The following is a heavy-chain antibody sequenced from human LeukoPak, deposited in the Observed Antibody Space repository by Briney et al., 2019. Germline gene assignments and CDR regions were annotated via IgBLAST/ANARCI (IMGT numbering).Heavy chain of an antibody. J-gene: IGHJ5*02. CDR1: GFTFSSYA. CDR2: ISGSGGST. V-gene: IGHV3-23*01. CDR3: AAPGIAVAGTKVDWFDP. Sequence: GGSLRLSCAASGFTFSSYAMSWVRQAPGKGLEWVSAISGSGGSTYYADSVKGRFTISRDNAKNSLYLQMNSLRAEDTAVYYCAAPGIAVAGTKVDWFDPWGQGTLVTVSS. D-gene: IGHD6-19*01.